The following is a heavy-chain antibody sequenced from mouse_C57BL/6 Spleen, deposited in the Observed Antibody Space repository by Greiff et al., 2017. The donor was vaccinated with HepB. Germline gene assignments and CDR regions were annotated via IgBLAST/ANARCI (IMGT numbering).Heavy chain of an antibody. CDR1: GFNFKDYY. CDR3: ANRDYGSSYWYFDV. V-gene: IGHV14-2*01. Sequence: EVQLQQSGAELVKPGASVKLSCKASGFNFKDYYMHWVKQRTEQGLEWTGRIDPEDGETKYAPKYQGKATITADTSSNTAYLQLSSLTSEDTAVYYCANRDYGSSYWYFDVWGTGTTVTVSS. D-gene: IGHD1-1*01. J-gene: IGHJ1*03. CDR2: IDPEDGET.